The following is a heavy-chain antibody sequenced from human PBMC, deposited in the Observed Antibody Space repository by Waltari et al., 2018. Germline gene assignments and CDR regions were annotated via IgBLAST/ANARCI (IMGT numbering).Heavy chain of an antibody. V-gene: IGHV4-34*01. CDR2: INHSGST. CDR3: ARDYYDYVWGSYRYGYYFDY. CDR1: GGSFSGYY. J-gene: IGHJ4*02. Sequence: QVQLQQWGAGLLKPSETLSLTCAVYGGSFSGYYWSWIRQPPGKGLEWIGEINHSGSTNDNPSLKSRVTISVDTSKNQFALKLSSVTAADTAVYYCARDYYDYVWGSYRYGYYFDYWGQGTLVTVSS. D-gene: IGHD3-16*02.